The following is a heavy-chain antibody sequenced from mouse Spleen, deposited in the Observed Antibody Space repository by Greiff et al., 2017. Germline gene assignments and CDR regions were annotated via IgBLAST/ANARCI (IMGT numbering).Heavy chain of an antibody. V-gene: IGHV3-6*01. Sequence: EVHLVESGPGLVKPSQSLSLTCSVTGYSITSGYYWNWIRQFPGNKLEWMGYISYDGSNNYNPSLKNRISITRDTSKNQFFLKLNSVTTEDTATYYCARSYYYGSSSWFAYLGQGTLVTVSA. D-gene: IGHD1-1*01. CDR1: GYSITSGYY. J-gene: IGHJ3*01. CDR2: ISYDGSN. CDR3: ARSYYYGSSSWFAY.